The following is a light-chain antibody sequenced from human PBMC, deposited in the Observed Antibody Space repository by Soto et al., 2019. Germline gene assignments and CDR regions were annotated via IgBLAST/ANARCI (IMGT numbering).Light chain of an antibody. CDR3: QQCFSLPPT. Sequence: DIRMTQSPSSLSASVGDTVTITCRASQSISSHLNWYQQKPGKAPKLLIYAASTLQSGVPSRFSGSGSGTEFTLTISNLQPDDFAVYYCQQCFSLPPTFGHGIKVDIK. CDR2: AAS. V-gene: IGKV1-39*01. J-gene: IGKJ1*01. CDR1: QSISSH.